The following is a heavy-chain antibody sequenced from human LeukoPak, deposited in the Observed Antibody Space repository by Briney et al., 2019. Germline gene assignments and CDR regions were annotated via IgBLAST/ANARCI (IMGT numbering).Heavy chain of an antibody. CDR2: ISYDGSNK. Sequence: RPGGSLRLSCAASGFTFSSYAMHWVRQAPGKGLEWVAVISYDGSNKYYADSVKGRFTISRDNSKNTLYLQMNSLRAEDTAVYYCARDNSSSRDYWGQGTLVTVSS. V-gene: IGHV3-30*01. CDR3: ARDNSSSRDY. CDR1: GFTFSSYA. D-gene: IGHD6-6*01. J-gene: IGHJ4*02.